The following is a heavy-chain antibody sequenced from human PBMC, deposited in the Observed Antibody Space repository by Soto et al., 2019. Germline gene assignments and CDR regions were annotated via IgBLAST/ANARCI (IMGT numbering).Heavy chain of an antibody. CDR2: IYYSGST. CDR1: GGSISSGGYY. J-gene: IGHJ4*02. V-gene: IGHV4-31*03. CDR3: ARDRAGALYFDY. Sequence: QVQLQESGPGLVKPSQTLSLTCTVSGGSISSGGYYWSWIRQHPGKGLEWIGYIYYSGSTYYNPSLKSRVTISVDTSKNQFSLKLSFVTAADTAVYYCARDRAGALYFDYWGQGTLVTVSS. D-gene: IGHD6-13*01.